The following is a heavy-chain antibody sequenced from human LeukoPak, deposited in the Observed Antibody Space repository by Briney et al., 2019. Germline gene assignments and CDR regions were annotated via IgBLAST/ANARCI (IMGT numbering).Heavy chain of an antibody. D-gene: IGHD1-14*01. Sequence: WVSLRLSCAASGFTVSTNYMSWVRQAPGKGLEWVSVIYSGGSTYYADSVKGRFTISRDKSKNTLSLQMNSLRVEDTAVYYCARGPDYGDSGPYYWGQGTLVTVSS. CDR3: ARGPDYGDSGPYY. J-gene: IGHJ4*02. CDR2: IYSGGST. V-gene: IGHV3-66*01. CDR1: GFTVSTNY.